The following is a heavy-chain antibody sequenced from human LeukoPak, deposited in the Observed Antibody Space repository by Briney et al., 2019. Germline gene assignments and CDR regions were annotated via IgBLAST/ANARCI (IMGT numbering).Heavy chain of an antibody. J-gene: IGHJ4*02. CDR3: ARLYPLHSYCSGGSCYSSFDY. Sequence: ASVKVSCKASGYTFTGNYMHWVRQAPGQGLEWMGRINPNSGGTNYAQKFQGRVTMTRDTSISTAYMELSRLRSDDTAVYYCARLYPLHSYCSGGSCYSSFDYWGQGTLVTVSS. D-gene: IGHD2-15*01. CDR2: INPNSGGT. CDR1: GYTFTGNY. V-gene: IGHV1-2*06.